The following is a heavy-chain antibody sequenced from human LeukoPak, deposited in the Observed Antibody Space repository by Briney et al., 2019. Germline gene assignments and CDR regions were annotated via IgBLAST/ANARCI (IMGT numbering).Heavy chain of an antibody. J-gene: IGHJ4*02. CDR3: AKAQSYGYSDY. D-gene: IGHD3-16*01. CDR2: ISGRGDST. CDR1: GFTFSSHG. Sequence: GGTLRLSCAASGFTFSSHGMSWVRQAPGKGLEWVSAISGRGDSTYYADSVKGRFTISRDNSKNTLYLQMNSLKAEDSAIYYCAKAQSYGYSDYWGQGTLVAVSS. V-gene: IGHV3-23*01.